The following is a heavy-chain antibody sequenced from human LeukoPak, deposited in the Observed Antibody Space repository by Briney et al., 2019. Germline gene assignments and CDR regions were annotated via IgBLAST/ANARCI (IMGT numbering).Heavy chain of an antibody. CDR2: ISSSSSYI. CDR3: ARDVRPLLHGFDM. V-gene: IGHV3-21*01. CDR1: GFTFSSYS. J-gene: IGHJ3*02. Sequence: PGGSLRLSCAASGFTFSSYSMNWVRQAPGKGLEWVSSISSSSSYIYYADSVKGRFTISRDNAKNSLYLQMNSLRAEDTAVYYCARDVRPLLHGFDMWGQGTMVTVSP.